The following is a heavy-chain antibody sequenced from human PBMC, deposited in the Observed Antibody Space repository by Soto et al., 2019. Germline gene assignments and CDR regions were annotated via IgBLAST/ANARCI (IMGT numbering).Heavy chain of an antibody. Sequence: PSETLSLTCTVSGGSISSYYWIWIRQPPGKGLEWIGYIYYSGSTYYNPSLKSRVTISVDTSKNQFSLKLSSVTAADTAVYYCARAIVLMVYARGKAEYFDYWGQGTLVTVSS. CDR1: GGSISSYY. CDR3: ARAIVLMVYARGKAEYFDY. J-gene: IGHJ4*02. D-gene: IGHD2-8*01. CDR2: IYYSGST. V-gene: IGHV4-59*08.